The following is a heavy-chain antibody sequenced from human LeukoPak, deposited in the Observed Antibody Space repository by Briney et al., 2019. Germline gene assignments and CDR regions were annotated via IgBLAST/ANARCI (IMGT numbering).Heavy chain of an antibody. D-gene: IGHD6-19*01. Sequence: PGGSLRLSCVPSGFTFSSYAMSWVRQAPGKGLEWVSAISGSGGSTYYADSVKGRFTISRDNSKNTLYLQMNSLRAEDTAVYYCAKGASSGWTPLDYWGQGTLVTVSS. CDR1: GFTFSSYA. CDR3: AKGASSGWTPLDY. V-gene: IGHV3-23*01. J-gene: IGHJ4*02. CDR2: ISGSGGST.